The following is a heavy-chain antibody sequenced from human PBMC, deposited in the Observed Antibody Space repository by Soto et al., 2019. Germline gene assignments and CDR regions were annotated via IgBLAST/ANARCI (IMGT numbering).Heavy chain of an antibody. CDR1: GGSISSSSYY. D-gene: IGHD3-22*01. V-gene: IGHV4-39*01. Sequence: SETLSLTCTVSGGSISSSSYYWGWIRQPPGKGLEWIGSIYYSGSTYYNPSLKSRVTISVDTSKNQFPLKLSSVTAADTAVYYCARLENYYDSSGYYYFDYWGQGTLVTVSS. J-gene: IGHJ4*02. CDR2: IYYSGST. CDR3: ARLENYYDSSGYYYFDY.